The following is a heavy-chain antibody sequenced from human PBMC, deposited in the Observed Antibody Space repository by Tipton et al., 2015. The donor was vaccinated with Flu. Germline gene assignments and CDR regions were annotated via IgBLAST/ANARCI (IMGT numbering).Heavy chain of an antibody. D-gene: IGHD4-17*01. V-gene: IGHV3-49*04. CDR3: VRDPSDNFGDFSTRVDY. CDR1: GFSFEAYT. CDR2: IRSKPFGGAT. Sequence: SLRLSCRTSGFSFEAYTMTWVRQAPGKGLEWVGFIRSKPFGGATEYGASVRGRFTISRHDSESIVYLQMNRLRTEDTAVYYCVRDPSDNFGDFSTRVDYWGQGTLVTVSS. J-gene: IGHJ4*02.